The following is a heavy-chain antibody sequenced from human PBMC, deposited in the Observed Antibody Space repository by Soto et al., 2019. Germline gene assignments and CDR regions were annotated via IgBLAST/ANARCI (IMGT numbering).Heavy chain of an antibody. D-gene: IGHD7-27*01. Sequence: GGSLRLSCAASGITFSSYSMNWVRQAPGKGLEWVSSISSSSSYIYYADSLKGRFTISRDNAKNSVYLQMNSLRAEDTAVYYCATDGDPAGPTRYDYWGQGTLVTVSS. J-gene: IGHJ4*02. CDR2: ISSSSSYI. V-gene: IGHV3-21*01. CDR1: GITFSSYS. CDR3: ATDGDPAGPTRYDY.